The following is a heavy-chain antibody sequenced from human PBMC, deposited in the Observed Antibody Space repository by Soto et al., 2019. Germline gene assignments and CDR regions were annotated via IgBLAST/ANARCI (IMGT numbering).Heavy chain of an antibody. CDR1: GFTFTNYW. CDR2: IKQDGTEK. J-gene: IGHJ4*02. Sequence: EVQLVESGGGLVQPGGSLRLSCAAAGFTFTNYWMSWVRQAPGKGLEWVANIKQDGTEKYYVDSVKGRFAISRDNAKNSLYLQMNSLRAEDTAVYFCAGGYRGRFDYGGQGTLVTVSS. D-gene: IGHD5-12*01. V-gene: IGHV3-7*01. CDR3: AGGYRGRFDY.